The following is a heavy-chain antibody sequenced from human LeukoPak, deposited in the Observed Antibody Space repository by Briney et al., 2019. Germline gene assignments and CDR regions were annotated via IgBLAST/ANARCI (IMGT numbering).Heavy chain of an antibody. J-gene: IGHJ4*02. V-gene: IGHV3-30-3*01. D-gene: IGHD3-22*01. Sequence: PGGSLRLSCAASGFTFSSYAMHWVRQAPGKGLEWVAVISYDGSNKYYADSVKGRFTISRDNSKNTLYLQMNSLRAEDTAVYYCARGSPYYYDSSGYLDYWGQGTLVTVSS. CDR1: GFTFSSYA. CDR3: ARGSPYYYDSSGYLDY. CDR2: ISYDGSNK.